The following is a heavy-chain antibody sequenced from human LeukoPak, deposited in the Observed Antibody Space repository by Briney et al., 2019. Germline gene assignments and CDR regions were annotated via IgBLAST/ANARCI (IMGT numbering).Heavy chain of an antibody. D-gene: IGHD4-23*01. Sequence: GGSLRLSCAASGFTFSSYAMHWVRQAPGKGLEWVTIISYDGGYKYYADSVKGRFTISRDNSKNTLYLQMNSLRAEDTAVYYCAKSGNYYYYYMDVWGKGTTVTISS. J-gene: IGHJ6*03. CDR1: GFTFSSYA. CDR2: ISYDGGYK. V-gene: IGHV3-30*18. CDR3: AKSGNYYYYYMDV.